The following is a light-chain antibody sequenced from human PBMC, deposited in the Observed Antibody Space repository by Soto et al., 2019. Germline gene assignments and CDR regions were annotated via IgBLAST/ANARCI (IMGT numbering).Light chain of an antibody. CDR1: QSVLYSSNNKNY. CDR2: WAS. V-gene: IGKV4-1*01. CDR3: QQYYTTPLT. J-gene: IGKJ3*01. Sequence: DIMLTQSPDSLAVSLGERATFNCKSSQSVLYSSNNKNYLAWYQQKPGQPPKLVIYWASTRESGVPDRFSGSGSGTDFTLTISSLQAEDVAVYYCQQYYTTPLTFGPGTKVDIK.